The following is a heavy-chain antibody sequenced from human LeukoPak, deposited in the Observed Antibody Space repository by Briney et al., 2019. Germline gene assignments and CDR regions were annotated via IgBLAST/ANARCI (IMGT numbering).Heavy chain of an antibody. CDR1: GFTFSNTW. Sequence: GGSLRLSCAASGFTFSNTWMSWVRQAPGKGLEWVSSISSSSSYIYYADSVKGRFTISRDNAKNSLYLQMNSLRAEDTAVYYCARDMVRGVSGNWFDPWGQGTLVTVSS. CDR3: ARDMVRGVSGNWFDP. D-gene: IGHD3-10*01. V-gene: IGHV3-21*01. J-gene: IGHJ5*02. CDR2: ISSSSSYI.